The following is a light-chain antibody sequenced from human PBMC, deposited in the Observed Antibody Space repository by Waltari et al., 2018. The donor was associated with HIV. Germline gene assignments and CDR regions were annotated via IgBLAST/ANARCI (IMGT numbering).Light chain of an antibody. CDR1: SSDVGGYNY. CDR3: SSYTSSKTRV. J-gene: IGLJ2*01. Sequence: GQSITISCTGTSSDVGGYNYVSWYQQHPGKAPKLMIYEVSNRPSGVSNRFSGTKSGNTASLTISGLQAEDEADYYCSSYTSSKTRVFGGGTKLTVL. CDR2: EVS. V-gene: IGLV2-14*01.